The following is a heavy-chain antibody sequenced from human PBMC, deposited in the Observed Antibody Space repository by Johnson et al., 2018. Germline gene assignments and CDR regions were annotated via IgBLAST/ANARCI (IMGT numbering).Heavy chain of an antibody. CDR1: GFNFGEYA. CDR2: IRNKDYGGTT. V-gene: IGHV3-49*05. Sequence: VQLVQSGGGLVKPGRSLRLSCTASGFNFGEYAMNWFRQAPGKGLEWVGFIRNKDYGGTTAYAASVKDRFTISRVDYKSVAYLQMNSLRAEEPAVYYCASLRRRGGYYLDDAFDIWGKGTMVTVSS. CDR3: ASLRRRGGYYLDDAFDI. J-gene: IGHJ3*02. D-gene: IGHD3-22*01.